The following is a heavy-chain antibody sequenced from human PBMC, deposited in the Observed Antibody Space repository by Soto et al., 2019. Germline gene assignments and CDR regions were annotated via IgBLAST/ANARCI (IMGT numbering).Heavy chain of an antibody. Sequence: ASVKVSCKTSGYTFSTYFLHWLRQAPGQRLEWMGIINPGDGSTGYTQKFPGRVTMTRDTSTSTVNMELSSLRSEDTAVYYCARARDSGLYPIFDSWGQGTLVTVSS. CDR2: INPGDGST. J-gene: IGHJ4*02. CDR3: ARARDSGLYPIFDS. V-gene: IGHV1-46*01. CDR1: GYTFSTYF. D-gene: IGHD1-26*01.